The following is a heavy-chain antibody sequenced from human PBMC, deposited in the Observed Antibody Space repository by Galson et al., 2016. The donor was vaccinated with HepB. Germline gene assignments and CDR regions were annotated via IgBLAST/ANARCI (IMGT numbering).Heavy chain of an antibody. CDR2: IYSGGST. D-gene: IGHD3-16*02. V-gene: IGHV3-53*01. CDR3: ARVQTFYDYIWGTSRPRYFDY. CDR1: GFTFSSFG. J-gene: IGHJ4*02. Sequence: SLRLSCAGSGFTFSSFGLHWVRQAPGKGLEWVSLIYSGGSTYYADSVRGRFTISRDISKNTLFLEMLSLRAEDTAVYYCARVQTFYDYIWGTSRPRYFDYWGQGTLVTVSS.